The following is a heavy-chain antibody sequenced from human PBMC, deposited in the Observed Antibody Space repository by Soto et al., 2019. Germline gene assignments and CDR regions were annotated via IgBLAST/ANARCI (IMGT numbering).Heavy chain of an antibody. CDR3: ARDNILGILYGGMDV. CDR1: GGSISSGDYY. CDR2: IYYSGST. D-gene: IGHD3-3*01. Sequence: SETLSLTCTVSGGSISSGDYYWSWIRQPPGKGLEWIGYIYYSGSTYYNPSLKSRVTISVDTSKNQFSLKLSSVTAADTAVYYCARDNILGILYGGMDVWGQGTTVTVS. J-gene: IGHJ6*02. V-gene: IGHV4-30-4*01.